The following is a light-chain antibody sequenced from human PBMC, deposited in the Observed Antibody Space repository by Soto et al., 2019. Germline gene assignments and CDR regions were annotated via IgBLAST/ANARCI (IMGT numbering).Light chain of an antibody. Sequence: DIQLTQSPSFLSASVGDRVTITCRASQGISSYLAWYQQKPGKAPNLLIYTASTLQSGVPSRFSGSGSGTEFTLTISSLQPEDFATYYCQQHNSYPVTFGGGTKVXIK. V-gene: IGKV1-9*01. J-gene: IGKJ4*01. CDR2: TAS. CDR3: QQHNSYPVT. CDR1: QGISSY.